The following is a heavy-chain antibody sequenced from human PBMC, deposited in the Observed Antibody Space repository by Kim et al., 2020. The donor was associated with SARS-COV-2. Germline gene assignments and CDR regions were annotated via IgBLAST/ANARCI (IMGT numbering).Heavy chain of an antibody. CDR3: AREMVCYDSSCYFDY. J-gene: IGHJ4*02. V-gene: IGHV4-59*13. D-gene: IGHD3-22*01. Sequence: SETLSLTCTVSGGSISSYYWSWIRQPPGKGLEWIGYIYYSGSTNYNPSLKSRVTITVDTSKNQFSLKLISVTAADTAVYYCAREMVCYDSSCYFDYWGQG. CDR1: GGSISSYY. CDR2: IYYSGST.